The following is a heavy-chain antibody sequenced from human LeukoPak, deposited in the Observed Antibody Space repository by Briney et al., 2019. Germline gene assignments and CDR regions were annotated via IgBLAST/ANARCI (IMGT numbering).Heavy chain of an antibody. Sequence: GASVKVSCKASGYTFTSYYMHWVRQAPGQGLEWMGIINPSGGSTSYAQKFQGRVTMTRDTSTSTVYMELSSLRSEDAAVYYCARGSYYYGSGSYYFDYWGQGTLVTVSS. J-gene: IGHJ4*02. CDR3: ARGSYYYGSGSYYFDY. V-gene: IGHV1-46*01. D-gene: IGHD3-10*01. CDR2: INPSGGST. CDR1: GYTFTSYY.